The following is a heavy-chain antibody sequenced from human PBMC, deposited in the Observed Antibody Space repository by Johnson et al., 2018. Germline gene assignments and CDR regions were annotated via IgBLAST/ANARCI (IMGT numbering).Heavy chain of an antibody. V-gene: IGHV1-69*04. CDR2: IIPILAMT. D-gene: IGHD3-22*01. CDR3: ARVTTDFYDSSGYGFQH. J-gene: IGHJ1*01. CDR1: AGSFNSYT. Sequence: QVQLVQSGAEVKKXGSSXKVXCRASAGSFNSYTVSWVRQAPGQGLEWMGRIIPILAMTDYAQHFQGRVTISADKSATTVYMELSSLRFDDTAVYYCARVTTDFYDSSGYGFQHWGQGTLVTVSS.